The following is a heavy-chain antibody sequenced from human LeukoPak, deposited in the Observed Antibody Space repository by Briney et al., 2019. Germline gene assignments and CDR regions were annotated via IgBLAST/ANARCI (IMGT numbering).Heavy chain of an antibody. CDR2: IYYSGST. CDR1: GGSISSYY. Sequence: SSETLSLTCIVPGGSISSYYWSWIRQPPGKGLDWIGYIYYSGSTNYNPSLKSRVTISVDTSKNQFSLKLSSVTAADTAVYYCARQKRYYYDSSGYYDYWGQGTLVTVSS. V-gene: IGHV4-59*08. J-gene: IGHJ4*02. CDR3: ARQKRYYYDSSGYYDY. D-gene: IGHD3-22*01.